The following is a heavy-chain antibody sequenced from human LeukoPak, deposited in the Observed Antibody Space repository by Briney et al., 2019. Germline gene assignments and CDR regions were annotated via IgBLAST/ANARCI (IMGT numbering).Heavy chain of an antibody. CDR3: AKDTVFYYDSSGFYHFDY. D-gene: IGHD3-22*01. Sequence: PGGSLRPSCAASGFTFSSYAMSWVRQAPGKGLEWVSAISGSGGSTYYADSVKGRFTISRDNSKNTLYLQMNSLRAEDTAVYYCAKDTVFYYDSSGFYHFDYWGQGTLVTVSS. V-gene: IGHV3-23*01. CDR1: GFTFSSYA. J-gene: IGHJ4*02. CDR2: ISGSGGST.